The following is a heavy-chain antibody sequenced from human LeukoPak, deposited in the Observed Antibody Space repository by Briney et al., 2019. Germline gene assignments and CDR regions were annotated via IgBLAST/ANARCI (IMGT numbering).Heavy chain of an antibody. D-gene: IGHD3-10*01. CDR2: INPNSGVT. J-gene: IGHJ4*02. CDR1: GYTFTDCN. Sequence: ASVTVSFKASGYTFTDCNMHWVGQAPGQGGEGMGWINPNSGVTNYAQRFRGRVTMTSDTSISSAHMELSSLRSDDTAVYYCARGSGFGELLPVDYWGQGTLVTVSS. CDR3: ARGSGFGELLPVDY. V-gene: IGHV1-2*02.